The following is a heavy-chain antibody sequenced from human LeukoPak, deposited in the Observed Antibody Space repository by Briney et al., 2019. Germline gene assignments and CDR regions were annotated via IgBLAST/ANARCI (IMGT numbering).Heavy chain of an antibody. CDR3: ARDIGFILTGFYR. CDR1: GFTFSSYA. J-gene: IGHJ4*02. D-gene: IGHD3-9*01. V-gene: IGHV3-23*01. CDR2: ISGSGGST. Sequence: GGSLRLSCAASGFTFSSYAMSWVRQAPGKGLEWVSAISGSGGSTYYADSVKGRFTISRDNSKNTLYLQMNSLRAEDTAVYYCARDIGFILTGFYRWGQGTLVTVSS.